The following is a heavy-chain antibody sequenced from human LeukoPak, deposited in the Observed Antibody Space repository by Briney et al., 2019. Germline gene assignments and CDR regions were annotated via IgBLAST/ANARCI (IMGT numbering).Heavy chain of an antibody. Sequence: GASVKVSCKASGFTFTSSAVQWVRQARGQRLEWIGWIVVGSGNTNYAQKFQERVTITRDMSTSTAYMELSSLRSEDTAAYYCAADGQRGRFDYWGQGTLVTVSS. CDR2: IVVGSGNT. CDR1: GFTFTSSA. CDR3: AADGQRGRFDY. V-gene: IGHV1-58*01. D-gene: IGHD3-16*01. J-gene: IGHJ4*02.